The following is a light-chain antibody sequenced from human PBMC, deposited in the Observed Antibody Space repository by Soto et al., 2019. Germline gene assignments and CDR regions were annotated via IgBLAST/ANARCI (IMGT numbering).Light chain of an antibody. CDR3: QQRSSWPSLT. J-gene: IGKJ4*02. Sequence: VLTQSPGTLSLSPGDRGTLSCRASQSVSSTYLGWYQQKPGQAPRLLIYGASSRATGIPARFSGSGSGTDFTLTISSLEPEDFAIYYCQQRSSWPSLTFGGGTKV. CDR1: QSVSSTY. V-gene: IGKV3D-20*02. CDR2: GAS.